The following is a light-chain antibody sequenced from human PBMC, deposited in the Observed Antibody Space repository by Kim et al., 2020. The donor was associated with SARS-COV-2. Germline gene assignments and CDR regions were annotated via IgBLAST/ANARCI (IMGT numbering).Light chain of an antibody. CDR3: SSYTGSSTLV. CDR2: DVS. V-gene: IGLV2-14*03. J-gene: IGLJ1*01. Sequence: GQSITISCTGTSSDVGCYNFVSWYQQHPGKAPKLMIYDVSNRPSGISNRFSGSKSGNTASLTISGLQAEDEADYYCSSYTGSSTLVFGTGTKVTVL. CDR1: SSDVGCYNF.